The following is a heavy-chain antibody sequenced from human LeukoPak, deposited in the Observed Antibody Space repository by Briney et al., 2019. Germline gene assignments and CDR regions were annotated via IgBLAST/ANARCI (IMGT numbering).Heavy chain of an antibody. D-gene: IGHD4-17*01. Sequence: GGSLRLSCAASRFTFSNYDMHWVRQAPGKGLEWVAFIRFDGSNKFYADSVKGRFTISRDNSKNTLYLQMNSLRAEDTAVYYCAKDKSDSPSAGDYGGLGYWGQGTLVTVSS. CDR2: IRFDGSNK. CDR3: AKDKSDSPSAGDYGGLGY. J-gene: IGHJ4*02. CDR1: RFTFSNYD. V-gene: IGHV3-30*02.